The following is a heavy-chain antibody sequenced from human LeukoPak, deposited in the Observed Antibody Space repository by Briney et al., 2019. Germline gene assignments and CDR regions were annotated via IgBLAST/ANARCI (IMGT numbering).Heavy chain of an antibody. D-gene: IGHD2-21*01. V-gene: IGHV1-69*01. CDR3: ARSYRSYYYYYMDV. CDR1: GGTFTSYA. J-gene: IGHJ6*03. CDR2: IIPILGTA. Sequence: ASGKVSCKASGGTFTSYAISWVRQAPGQGLEWMGGIIPILGTANYVQKFQGRATITADESTSTANMELSSLRSEDTAVYYCARSYRSYYYYYMDVWGKGTTVTISS.